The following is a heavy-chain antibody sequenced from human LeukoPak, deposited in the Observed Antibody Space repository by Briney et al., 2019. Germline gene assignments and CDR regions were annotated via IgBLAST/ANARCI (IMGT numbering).Heavy chain of an antibody. Sequence: PGRSLRLSCAASGFNFGAYAMHWVRQSPGKGLDWVALISYDGSNQWYADSVKGRFTVSRDSSKNTLYLQMSSLRVEDTAVYYCARGHPHGWELYLDYWGQGTLVTVSS. V-gene: IGHV3-30*04. D-gene: IGHD4-23*01. CDR3: ARGHPHGWELYLDY. CDR1: GFNFGAYA. CDR2: ISYDGSNQ. J-gene: IGHJ4*02.